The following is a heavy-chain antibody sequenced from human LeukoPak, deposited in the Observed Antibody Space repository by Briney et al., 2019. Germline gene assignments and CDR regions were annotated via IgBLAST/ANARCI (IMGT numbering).Heavy chain of an antibody. CDR2: IKEGGSEK. V-gene: IGHV3-7*05. Sequence: GGSLRLSCAASGFILSSYWMSWVRQAPGKGLEWVASIKEGGSEKYYVDSVKVRFTISRDSAKNSLYLQMNSLRAEDTAVYYYVRDSDRRSDYWGQGTLVTVSS. D-gene: IGHD3-22*01. J-gene: IGHJ4*02. CDR3: VRDSDRRSDY. CDR1: GFILSSYW.